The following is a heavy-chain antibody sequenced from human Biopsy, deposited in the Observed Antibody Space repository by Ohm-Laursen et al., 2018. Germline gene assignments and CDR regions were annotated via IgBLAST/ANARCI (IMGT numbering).Heavy chain of an antibody. CDR2: ISASSSYI. Sequence: SLRLSCAASGVTLSGYGMNWVRQAPGKGLEWVSSISASSSYIYYADSVKGRFTVSRDNTKNTLYLQMNSLRAADTAIYFCATELLPPGVGGPWLDSWGRGTLVTVSS. CDR1: GVTLSGYG. V-gene: IGHV3-21*06. J-gene: IGHJ2*01. CDR3: ATELLPPGVGGPWLDS. D-gene: IGHD3-10*01.